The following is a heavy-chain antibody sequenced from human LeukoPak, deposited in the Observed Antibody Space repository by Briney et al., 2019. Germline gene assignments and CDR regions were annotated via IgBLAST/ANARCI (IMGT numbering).Heavy chain of an antibody. V-gene: IGHV4-59*01. CDR1: GGSIRPYY. CDR3: ARAVSFDN. D-gene: IGHD5/OR15-5a*01. J-gene: IGHJ4*02. Sequence: SETLSLTCSVSGGSIRPYYWSRTPHSPGKGVEWIGYIYYSGTTNYNPSLRSRVTISVDSSKNQFSLKLNSVTAADTAIYYGARAVSFDNWGQGTLVTVSS. CDR2: IYYSGTT.